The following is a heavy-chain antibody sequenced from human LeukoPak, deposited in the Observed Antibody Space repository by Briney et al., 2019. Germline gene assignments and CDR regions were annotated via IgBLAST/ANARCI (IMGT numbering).Heavy chain of an antibody. V-gene: IGHV3-53*01. J-gene: IGHJ4*02. CDR3: AREAVTRNYFDY. CDR2: IYSGGST. Sequence: QPGRSLRLSCAASGFTVSSNYMNWVRQAPGKGLEWVSVIYSGGSTYYADSVKGRFTISRDNSKNTLHLQMNSLRAEDTAVYYCAREAVTRNYFDYWGQGTLVTVSS. CDR1: GFTVSSNY. D-gene: IGHD4-17*01.